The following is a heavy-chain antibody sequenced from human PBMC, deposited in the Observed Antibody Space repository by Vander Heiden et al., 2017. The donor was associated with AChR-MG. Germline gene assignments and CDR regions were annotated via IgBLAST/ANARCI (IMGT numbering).Heavy chain of an antibody. J-gene: IGHJ4*02. V-gene: IGHV2-5*01. CDR1: GFSLSTSGVG. D-gene: IGHD5-18*01. CDR2: IYWNDDK. Sequence: QITLKESGPTLVKPTQTLTLTCTFSGFSLSTSGVGVGWIRQPPGKALEWLALIYWNDDKRYSPSLKSRLTITKDTSKNQVVLTMTNMDPVDTATYYCAHIAPYQNPLFPYSYGLFFDYWGQGTLVTVSS. CDR3: AHIAPYQNPLFPYSYGLFFDY.